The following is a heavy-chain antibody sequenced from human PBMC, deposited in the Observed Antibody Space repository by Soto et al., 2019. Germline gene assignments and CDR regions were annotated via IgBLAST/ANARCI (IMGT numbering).Heavy chain of an antibody. D-gene: IGHD3-10*01. CDR3: SHMSGSGLFGMAV. V-gene: IGHV2-5*01. J-gene: IGHJ6*02. CDR2: IFSNDDK. Sequence: RTLGDPTMALRLSCTFTGFSLSISEVGVGWSRQPPGKALEWLALIFSNDDKRYSPSLKSRLTITKDTSKNQVVLIMTNMDPVDTATYYCSHMSGSGLFGMAVWGQGSTVTVSS. CDR1: GFSLSISEVG.